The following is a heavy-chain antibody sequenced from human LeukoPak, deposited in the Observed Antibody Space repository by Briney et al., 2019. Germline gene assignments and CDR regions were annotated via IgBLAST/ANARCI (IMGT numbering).Heavy chain of an antibody. V-gene: IGHV3-30*02. D-gene: IGHD6-13*01. CDR3: AKDRRALYSIAAAGTFDY. J-gene: IGHJ4*02. CDR2: IPYEGSNK. Sequence: GGSLSLSWAASGFTSSSFGMHWFRKAPGKGLEWVAFIPYEGSNKYYADSVKGRFTISRDNSKNTLYLQMNSLRAEDTAVYYCAKDRRALYSIAAAGTFDYWGQGTLVTVSS. CDR1: GFTSSSFG.